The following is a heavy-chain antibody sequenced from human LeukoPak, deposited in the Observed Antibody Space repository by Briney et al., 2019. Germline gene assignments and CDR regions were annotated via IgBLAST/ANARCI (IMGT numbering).Heavy chain of an antibody. Sequence: GGSLRLSCAASGFTFSSSGMSWVRQAPGKRLEWVSAISTSGYGTYYADSVKGRFTISRDNSKNTLYLQMNSLRAEDTAVYYCAKSSGTYSLRYFDLWGRGTLVTVSS. V-gene: IGHV3-23*01. J-gene: IGHJ2*01. CDR1: GFTFSSSG. D-gene: IGHD1-26*01. CDR3: AKSSGTYSLRYFDL. CDR2: ISTSGYGT.